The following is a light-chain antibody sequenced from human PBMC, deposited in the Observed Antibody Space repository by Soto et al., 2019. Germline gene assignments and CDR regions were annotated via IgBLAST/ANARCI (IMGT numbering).Light chain of an antibody. V-gene: IGKV1D-12*01. J-gene: IGKJ1*01. CDR1: QDISGW. CDR2: AAS. Sequence: DIQMTQSPSSVCASVGDRVTITCRASQDISGWLAWFQQKPGKAPNLLIYAASILQSGVPSRFSGSGSGTDFTLTITYLQPEDFATYYCQQANSFPWTFGQGTKVDIK. CDR3: QQANSFPWT.